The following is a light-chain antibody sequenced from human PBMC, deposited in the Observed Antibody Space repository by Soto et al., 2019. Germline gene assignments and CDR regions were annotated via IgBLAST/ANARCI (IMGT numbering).Light chain of an antibody. CDR3: LLSYSGASRV. CDR1: TGAVTSGHF. CDR2: DTT. Sequence: QAVVTQEASLTVSAGRTVTLTCGSSTGAVTSGHFPHWFQQKPGQAPRTLIYDTTNKYSWTPPRFSGSLLGGKAALTLSGAQPEDEAEYFCLLSYSGASRVFGGGTKLTV. V-gene: IGLV7-46*01. J-gene: IGLJ3*02.